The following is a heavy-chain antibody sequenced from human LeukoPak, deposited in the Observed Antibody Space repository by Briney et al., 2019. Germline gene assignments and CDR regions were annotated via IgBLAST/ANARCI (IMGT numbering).Heavy chain of an antibody. CDR3: ARDGTPIYSSGWVYMDV. V-gene: IGHV3-48*03. CDR1: GFSFSSYE. J-gene: IGHJ6*04. Sequence: PGGSLRLSCAASGFSFSSYEMNWVRQAPGKGLEWISYISARGSLTHYEDHVEGRFTISRDNAKNSLYLQMNNLRGEDTGLYYCARDGTPIYSSGWVYMDVWGKGTTVTISS. CDR2: ISARGSLT. D-gene: IGHD6-25*01.